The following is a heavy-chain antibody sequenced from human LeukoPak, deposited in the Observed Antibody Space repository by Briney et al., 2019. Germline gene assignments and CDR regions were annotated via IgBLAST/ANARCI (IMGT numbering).Heavy chain of an antibody. D-gene: IGHD5-24*01. Sequence: ASVKVSCKASGGTFSSYAISWVRQAPGQGLEWMGGIIPIFDTGNYAQKLQGRLTITADESTSTAYMELSSLRSEDTAIYYCARIRDGYNDAYDIWGQGTVVTVPS. CDR3: ARIRDGYNDAYDI. J-gene: IGHJ3*02. V-gene: IGHV1-69*13. CDR1: GGTFSSYA. CDR2: IIPIFDTG.